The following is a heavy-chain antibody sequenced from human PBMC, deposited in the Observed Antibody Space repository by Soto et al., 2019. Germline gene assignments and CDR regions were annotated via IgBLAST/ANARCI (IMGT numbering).Heavy chain of an antibody. CDR1: GFIFSSYD. J-gene: IGHJ3*02. Sequence: GESLRLSCSASGFIFSSYDMSWFRQAPGKGLEWVSTILVDGRTFYVDSVKGRFTISRDSSQNTVYLQMNSLTAGDTALYYCAKATATGGGAFDICGQGTMVTVSS. D-gene: IGHD2-8*02. CDR2: ILVDGRT. V-gene: IGHV3-23*01. CDR3: AKATATGGGAFDI.